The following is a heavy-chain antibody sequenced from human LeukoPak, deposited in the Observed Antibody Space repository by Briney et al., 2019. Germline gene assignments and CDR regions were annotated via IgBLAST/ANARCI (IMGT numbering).Heavy chain of an antibody. D-gene: IGHD5-24*01. CDR3: ARLNKQGDGYNYPFDY. V-gene: IGHV3-21*01. J-gene: IGHJ4*02. CDR1: GFTFSSYS. Sequence: PGGSLRLSCAASGFTFSSYSMNWVRQAPGKGLEWVSSISSSSDYIYYADSVKGRFTISRDNAKNSLYLQMNSLRAEDTAVYYCARLNKQGDGYNYPFDYWGQGTLVTVSS. CDR2: ISSSSDYI.